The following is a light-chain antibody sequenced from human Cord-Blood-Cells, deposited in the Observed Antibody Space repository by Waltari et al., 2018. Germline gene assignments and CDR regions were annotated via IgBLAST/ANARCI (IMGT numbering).Light chain of an antibody. J-gene: IGKJ1*01. Sequence: VLTQPPATLSLSRGGGATLSCRPSQRVSSDLAWYQEKPGQAPRPLIYAASNRATGIPPRFSGSRSVTDFALTSSSLEREDVAVDDGQQRSDWGTFGQGPKVE. CDR2: AAS. CDR3: QQRSDWGT. CDR1: QRVSSD. V-gene: IGKV3-11*01.